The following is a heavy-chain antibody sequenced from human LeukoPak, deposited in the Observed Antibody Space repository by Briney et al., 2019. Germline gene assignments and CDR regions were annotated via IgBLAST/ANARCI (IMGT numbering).Heavy chain of an antibody. CDR1: GFTFSSYA. D-gene: IGHD3-10*01. V-gene: IGHV3-23*01. CDR3: AKLHSRDPFYRGSRSYSYLDH. CDR2: ISGSGDST. J-gene: IGHJ4*02. Sequence: GGSLRLSCAASGFTFSSYAIRCVRQAPGKGLEWVSFISGSGDSTYYADSVKCRFTISRDNSKNTLYLQINSLRTEYTVVYYCAKLHSRDPFYRGSRSYSYLDHWGQGTLVTVSS.